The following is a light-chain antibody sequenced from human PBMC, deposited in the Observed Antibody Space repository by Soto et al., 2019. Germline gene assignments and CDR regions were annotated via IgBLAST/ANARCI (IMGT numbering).Light chain of an antibody. Sequence: DVQLTQSPSFLSASVGDRVTITCRASQGITNYLAWYQQKPGKAPKPLIYTASTLQSGVPSRFSGSGAGAEFTLTITGLQPEDFATYFCQQFHTYPWTFGQGTKVVIK. CDR1: QGITNY. CDR3: QQFHTYPWT. V-gene: IGKV1-9*01. J-gene: IGKJ1*01. CDR2: TAS.